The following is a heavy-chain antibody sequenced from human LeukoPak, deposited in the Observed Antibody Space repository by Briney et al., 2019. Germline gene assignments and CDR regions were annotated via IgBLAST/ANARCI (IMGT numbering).Heavy chain of an antibody. J-gene: IGHJ2*01. CDR3: ARGVTMIVVVIHDWYFDL. CDR1: GGSISSSSYY. CDR2: IYYTRST. V-gene: IGHV4-39*01. Sequence: SETLSLTCTASGGSISSSSYYWGWIRQPPGKGLEWIGSIYYTRSTYYNPSLKSRVTISVDTSKNQFSLKLTSVTAADTAVYYCARGVTMIVVVIHDWYFDLWGRGTLVTVSS. D-gene: IGHD3-22*01.